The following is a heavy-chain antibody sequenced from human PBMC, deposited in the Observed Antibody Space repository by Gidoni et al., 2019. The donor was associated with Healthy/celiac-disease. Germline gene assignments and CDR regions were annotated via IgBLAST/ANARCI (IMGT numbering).Heavy chain of an antibody. CDR3: AKDRVWGGYYSMALGY. V-gene: IGHV3-30*18. Sequence: QVQLVESGGGVVQPGRSLRLSCAASGFTFSSYGMHWVRQAPGKGLEWVAVISYDGSNKYYADSVKGRFTISRDNSKNTLYLQMNSLRAEDTAVYYCAKDRVWGGYYSMALGYWGQGTLVTVSS. CDR2: ISYDGSNK. J-gene: IGHJ4*02. CDR1: GFTFSSYG. D-gene: IGHD3-3*01.